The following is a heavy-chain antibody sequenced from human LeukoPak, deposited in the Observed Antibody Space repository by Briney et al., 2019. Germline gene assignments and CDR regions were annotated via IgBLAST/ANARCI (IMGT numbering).Heavy chain of an antibody. Sequence: GGSLRLSCAASGFTFSSYAMHWVRQAPGKGLEWVAVISYDGSNKYYADSVKGRFTISRDNSKNTLYLQMNSLRAEDTAVYYCAKDRSPTSLGELSLIYDYWGQGTLVTVSS. D-gene: IGHD3-16*02. J-gene: IGHJ4*02. CDR3: AKDRSPTSLGELSLIYDY. V-gene: IGHV3-30-3*01. CDR1: GFTFSSYA. CDR2: ISYDGSNK.